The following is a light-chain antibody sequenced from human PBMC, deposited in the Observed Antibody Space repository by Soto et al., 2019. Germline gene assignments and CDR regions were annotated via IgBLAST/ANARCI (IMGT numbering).Light chain of an antibody. Sequence: DIQLTQSPSFLSASVGDRVTNTCRASQGISSYLAWYQQKPGKAPKLLIYAASTLRSGVPSRFSGSGSGTEFTLTISSLQPEDFATYYCQQLNRYPRLTFGGGTKVEMK. CDR1: QGISSY. CDR2: AAS. V-gene: IGKV1-9*01. CDR3: QQLNRYPRLT. J-gene: IGKJ4*01.